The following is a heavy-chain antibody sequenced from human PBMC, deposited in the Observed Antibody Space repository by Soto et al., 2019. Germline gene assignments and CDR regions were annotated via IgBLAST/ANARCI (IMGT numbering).Heavy chain of an antibody. CDR3: ARRYIAVPAAPKDNWFDP. CDR1: GGSISSSSYY. CDR2: IYYSGST. Sequence: PSETLSLTCTVSGGSISSSSYYWGWIRQPPGKGLEWIGSIYYSGSTYYNPSLKSRVTISVDTSKNQFSLKLSSVTAADTAVYYCARRYIAVPAAPKDNWFDPWGQGTLVTVSS. D-gene: IGHD2-2*01. V-gene: IGHV4-39*01. J-gene: IGHJ5*02.